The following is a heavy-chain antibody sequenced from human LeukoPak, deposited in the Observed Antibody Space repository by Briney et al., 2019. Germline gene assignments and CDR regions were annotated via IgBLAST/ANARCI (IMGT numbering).Heavy chain of an antibody. Sequence: ASVKVSCKASGYTFTSYGISWMRQAPGQGPEWMGIINPRGGSTDYAQKFQGRVTMTSDTSTSTVYMELHSLRSEDTAVYFCARVGITAATADYWGQGTLVTVSS. CDR2: INPRGGST. V-gene: IGHV1-46*01. J-gene: IGHJ4*02. CDR3: ARVGITAATADY. D-gene: IGHD4-23*01. CDR1: GYTFTSYG.